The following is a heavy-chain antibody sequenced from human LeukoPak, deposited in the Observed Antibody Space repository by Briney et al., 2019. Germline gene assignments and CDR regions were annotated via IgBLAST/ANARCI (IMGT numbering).Heavy chain of an antibody. J-gene: IGHJ1*01. CDR2: ISSSGSTI. V-gene: IGHV3-48*03. Sequence: GGSLRLSCAASGFTFSSYEMNWVRQAPGKGLEWVSYISSSGSTIYYADSVKGRFTISRDNAKNSLYLQMNSLRAEDTAVYYCAKDRAPFEYSSSSEYFQHWGQGTLVTVSS. CDR1: GFTFSSYE. CDR3: AKDRAPFEYSSSSEYFQH. D-gene: IGHD6-6*01.